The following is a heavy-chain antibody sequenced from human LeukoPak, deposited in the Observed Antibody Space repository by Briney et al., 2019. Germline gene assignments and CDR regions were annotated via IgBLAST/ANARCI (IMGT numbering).Heavy chain of an antibody. V-gene: IGHV5-51*01. CDR2: IYPDDSDT. Sequence: GESLKISCKGSGYSFTSYWTGWVRQMPGKGLEWMGIIYPDDSDTRYSPSFQGQVTISADKSISTAYLQWSTLRATDTAIYYCARHSYDSSDFHYMDVWGKGTTVTISS. J-gene: IGHJ6*03. CDR1: GYSFTSYW. CDR3: ARHSYDSSDFHYMDV. D-gene: IGHD3-22*01.